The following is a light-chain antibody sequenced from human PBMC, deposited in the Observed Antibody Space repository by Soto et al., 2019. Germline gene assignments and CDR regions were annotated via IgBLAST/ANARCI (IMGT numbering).Light chain of an antibody. J-gene: IGKJ1*01. V-gene: IGKV3-15*01. Sequence: EIVMTQSPATLSVSPGERATLSCRAIQSVSSKLAWYQQKPGQAPRLLIYVSSTRATGIPARFSGSGSGTEFTITISSMHSEDFAVYYCQQYNNGXPWTCGQGTKV. CDR2: VSS. CDR1: QSVSSK. CDR3: QQYNNGXPWT.